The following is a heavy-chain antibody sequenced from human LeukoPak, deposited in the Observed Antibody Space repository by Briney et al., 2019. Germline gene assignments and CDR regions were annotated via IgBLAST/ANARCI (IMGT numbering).Heavy chain of an antibody. V-gene: IGHV4-61*02. Sequence: SETLSLTCTVSGGSISSGSYYWSWIRQPAGKGLEWIGRIYTSGSTNYNPSLKSRVTISVDTSKNQFSLKLSSVTAADTAVYYCARDEDNWNSPWWYFDLWGRGTLVTVSS. J-gene: IGHJ2*01. D-gene: IGHD1-7*01. CDR1: GGSISSGSYY. CDR2: IYTSGST. CDR3: ARDEDNWNSPWWYFDL.